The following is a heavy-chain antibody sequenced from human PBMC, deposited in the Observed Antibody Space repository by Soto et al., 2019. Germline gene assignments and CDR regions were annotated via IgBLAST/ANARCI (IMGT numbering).Heavy chain of an antibody. Sequence: ASVKVSCKASGYTFTSYAMHWVRQAPGQRLEWMGWINAGNGNTKYSQKFQGRVTITRDTSASTAYMELSSLRSEDTAVYYCARVPSIAVAGTGWFDPLGQGTLV. CDR2: INAGNGNT. D-gene: IGHD6-19*01. J-gene: IGHJ5*02. CDR1: GYTFTSYA. V-gene: IGHV1-3*01. CDR3: ARVPSIAVAGTGWFDP.